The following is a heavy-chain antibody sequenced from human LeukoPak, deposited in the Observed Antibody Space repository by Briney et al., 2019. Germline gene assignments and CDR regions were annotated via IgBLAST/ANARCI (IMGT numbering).Heavy chain of an antibody. CDR2: INHSGST. V-gene: IGHV4-34*01. Sequence: PSETLSLTCAVYGESFSGYYWSWIRQPPGKGLEWIGEINHSGSTNYNPSLKSRVSISVDTSKNQFSLKLSSVTAADTAVYYCATEYSSSQGLDYWGQGTLVTVLS. D-gene: IGHD6-6*01. CDR1: GESFSGYY. CDR3: ATEYSSSQGLDY. J-gene: IGHJ4*02.